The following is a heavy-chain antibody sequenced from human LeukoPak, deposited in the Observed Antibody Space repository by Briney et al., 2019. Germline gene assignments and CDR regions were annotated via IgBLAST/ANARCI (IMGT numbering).Heavy chain of an antibody. CDR2: ISRRDDYT. J-gene: IGHJ4*02. CDR1: GFTFSSYS. Sequence: GGSLRLSCAASGFTFSSYSMNWVRQPPGKGLEWVSVISRRDDYTYYADSVKGRFTISRDNSKNTLYLQMNSLRAEDTAVYYCAKDRAYYDSSAYANYFFDYWGQGTLVTVSS. CDR3: AKDRAYYDSSAYANYFFDY. D-gene: IGHD3-22*01. V-gene: IGHV3-23*01.